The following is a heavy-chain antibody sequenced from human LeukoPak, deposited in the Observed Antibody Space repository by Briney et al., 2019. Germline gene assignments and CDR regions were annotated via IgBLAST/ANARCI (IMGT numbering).Heavy chain of an antibody. CDR1: GGSISSYY. Sequence: LETLSLTCTVSGGSISSYYWSWIRQPAGKGLEIGRIYTSGTTHYNPSLKSRVTMSVDTSKNQFSLKLSSVTAADTAVYYCARLSTVTTSFDYWGQGTLVTVSS. J-gene: IGHJ4*02. D-gene: IGHD4-17*01. CDR3: ARLSTVTTSFDY. CDR2: IYTSGTT. V-gene: IGHV4-4*07.